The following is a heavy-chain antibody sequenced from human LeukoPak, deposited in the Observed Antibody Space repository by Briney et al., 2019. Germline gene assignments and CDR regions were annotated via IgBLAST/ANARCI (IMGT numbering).Heavy chain of an antibody. Sequence: GGSLRLSCAASGFTFSTYGMIWVRQAPGKGPEWVSLVSNSGDTTNYADSVKGRFTISRDNSKNTLYLQMDSLRAEDTAAYYCANIGSSTFGSTGFWGQGTLVTVSS. CDR1: GFTFSTYG. CDR2: VSNSGDTT. J-gene: IGHJ4*02. D-gene: IGHD3-16*01. CDR3: ANIGSSTFGSTGF. V-gene: IGHV3-23*01.